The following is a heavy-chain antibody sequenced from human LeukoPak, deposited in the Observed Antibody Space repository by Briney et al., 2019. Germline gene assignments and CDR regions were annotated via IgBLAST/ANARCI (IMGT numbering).Heavy chain of an antibody. J-gene: IGHJ4*02. CDR3: VKDSVVVAGLVNYFDY. CDR1: GFTVSSNS. CDR2: IYSDNT. D-gene: IGHD6-19*01. V-gene: IGHV3-53*01. Sequence: GGSLRLSCTVSGFTVSSNSMSWVRQAPGKGLEWVSFIYSDNTHYSDSVKGRFTISRDNSKNTLYLQMNSLRAEDTAVYYCVKDSVVVAGLVNYFDYWGQGTLVTVSS.